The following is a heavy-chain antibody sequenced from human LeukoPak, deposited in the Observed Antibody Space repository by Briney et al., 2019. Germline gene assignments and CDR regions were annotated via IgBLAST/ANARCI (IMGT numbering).Heavy chain of an antibody. J-gene: IGHJ4*02. Sequence: ASVKVSCXASGYTFTGHYIHWIRQAPGQGLEWMGWINPNSGGTKYAQKFQGRLTVTRDTSTSTAYMELSGLRADDAAAYYCARADYCTKGVCINFDLWGQGTLVTVSS. D-gene: IGHD2-8*01. CDR3: ARADYCTKGVCINFDL. CDR2: INPNSGGT. CDR1: GYTFTGHY. V-gene: IGHV1-2*02.